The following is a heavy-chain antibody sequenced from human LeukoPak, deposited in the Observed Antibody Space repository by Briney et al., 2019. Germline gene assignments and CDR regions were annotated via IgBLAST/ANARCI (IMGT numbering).Heavy chain of an antibody. J-gene: IGHJ4*02. CDR3: ATAKAAAGNRSFWDY. CDR1: GFTVSTNF. D-gene: IGHD6-13*01. V-gene: IGHV3-53*01. Sequence: GGSLRLSCAASGFTVSTNFMSWVRQAPGKGLEWVSVIYSGGSTYYADSVKGRFTISRDNSKNTVYLQMNSLRTEDSAIYYCATAKAAAGNRSFWDYWGQGTLVTVSS. CDR2: IYSGGST.